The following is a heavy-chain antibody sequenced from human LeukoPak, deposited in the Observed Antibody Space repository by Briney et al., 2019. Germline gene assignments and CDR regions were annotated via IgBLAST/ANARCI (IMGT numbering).Heavy chain of an antibody. V-gene: IGHV4-39*01. Sequence: SETLSLTCTMSADSISSSSYYWGWIRQPPGKGLEWIGHIYYSGSTYYNPSLKSRVTVSVDTSKKQFSLKLNSVTAADTAVYYCARYFCGGDCYSGYFDYWGQGTLVTVSS. J-gene: IGHJ4*02. CDR2: IYYSGST. D-gene: IGHD2-21*02. CDR3: ARYFCGGDCYSGYFDY. CDR1: ADSISSSSYY.